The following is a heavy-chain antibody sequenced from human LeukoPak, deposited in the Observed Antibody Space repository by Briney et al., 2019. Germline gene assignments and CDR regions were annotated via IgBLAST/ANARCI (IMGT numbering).Heavy chain of an antibody. J-gene: IGHJ5*02. CDR2: IYTTGRT. CDR1: GGSISSGSFY. Sequence: PSQTLSLTCTVSGGSISSGSFYWSWIRQPAGKGLEWIGRIYTTGRTNYNPSLKSRVTISVDTSKNQFSLKLSFVTAADTAVYYCARGAVVVPNWFDPWGQGTLVTVSS. D-gene: IGHD2-2*01. CDR3: ARGAVVVPNWFDP. V-gene: IGHV4-61*02.